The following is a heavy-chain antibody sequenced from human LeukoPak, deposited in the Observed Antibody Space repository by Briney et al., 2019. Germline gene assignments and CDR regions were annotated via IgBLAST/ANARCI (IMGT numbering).Heavy chain of an antibody. CDR2: IHYSGSS. D-gene: IGHD1-20*01. J-gene: IGHJ4*02. CDR3: ARGPLYDWNYFDY. Sequence: SETLSLTCSVSGVSISSYYWSWIRQPPGKGLEWIGYIHYSGSSNYNPSLRGRVTISVDTSKNQFSLKLSSVTAADTAVYYCARGPLYDWNYFDYWGQGTLSPSPQ. CDR1: GVSISSYY. V-gene: IGHV4-59*01.